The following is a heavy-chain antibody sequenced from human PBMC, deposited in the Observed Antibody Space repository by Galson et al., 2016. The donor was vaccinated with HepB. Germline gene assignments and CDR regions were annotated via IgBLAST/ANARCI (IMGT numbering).Heavy chain of an antibody. V-gene: IGHV3-23*01. J-gene: IGHJ4*02. CDR1: GFTFSNYA. CDR3: AKRHTSGWYPMYLGYSDY. D-gene: IGHD6-19*01. CDR2: VSNSGDST. Sequence: SLRLSCAASGFTFSNYAMSWVRQAPGKGLEWVSAVSNSGDSTSYADSVKGRFTISRDNSKNTLYLQMNSLRAEDTAVYYCAKRHTSGWYPMYLGYSDYWGQGTLVTVSS.